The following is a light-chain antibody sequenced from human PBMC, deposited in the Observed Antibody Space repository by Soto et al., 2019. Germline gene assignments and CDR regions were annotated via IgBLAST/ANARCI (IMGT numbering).Light chain of an antibody. J-gene: IGKJ1*01. Sequence: EVVLTQSPGTVSLSPGERATLSCRASQSVTSNYLAWYQQKPGQAPRLLIYAASSRATGIRDRFSGSGSGTDFTLSISSLEPEDFAVYYCHQYGCSITWTFGQGTKVEIK. CDR1: QSVTSNY. V-gene: IGKV3-20*01. CDR2: AAS. CDR3: HQYGCSITWT.